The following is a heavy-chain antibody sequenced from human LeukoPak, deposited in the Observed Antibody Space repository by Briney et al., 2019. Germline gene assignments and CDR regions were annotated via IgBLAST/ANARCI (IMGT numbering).Heavy chain of an antibody. V-gene: IGHV4-39*07. D-gene: IGHD3-3*01. Sequence: SETLSLTCSVSGASISGSNYYWGWIRQTPEKELEWIGSIYYSGGTYYNPSLKSRVTISVDTSKNQVSLKLNSVTAADTAVYFCARGLVSDFWSGYYPQHYYYYIDVWGKGTPVTVSS. CDR1: GASISGSNYY. CDR3: ARGLVSDFWSGYYPQHYYYYIDV. CDR2: IYYSGGT. J-gene: IGHJ6*03.